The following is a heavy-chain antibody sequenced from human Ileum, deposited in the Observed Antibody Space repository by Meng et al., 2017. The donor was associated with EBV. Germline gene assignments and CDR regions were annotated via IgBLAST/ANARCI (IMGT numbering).Heavy chain of an antibody. J-gene: IGHJ4*02. CDR2: ITHSGST. CDR1: GESLSGYY. Sequence: VQLQQWGAGLLQPSETLSLTCAVYGESLSGYYWSWIRQPPGKGLEWSGEITHSGSTNYNSSLKSRVTILVDTSKNQLSLKMNSVTSADTAVYYCARCYDSSGYYELNHFDHWGQGTLVTVSS. CDR3: ARCYDSSGYYELNHFDH. V-gene: IGHV4-34*01. D-gene: IGHD3-22*01.